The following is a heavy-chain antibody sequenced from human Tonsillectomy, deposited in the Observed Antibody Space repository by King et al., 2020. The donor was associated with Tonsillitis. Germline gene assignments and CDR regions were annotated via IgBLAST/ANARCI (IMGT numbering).Heavy chain of an antibody. Sequence: VQLQQWGAGLLKPSETLSLTCAVYGGSFSGYYWIWIRQPPGKGLEWIGEINHSGSTNYNPSLKSRVTISVDTSKNQFSLKLSSVTAADTAVYYCASGGIAAAPGAFDIWGQGTMVTVSS. V-gene: IGHV4-34*01. CDR2: INHSGST. D-gene: IGHD6-13*01. CDR1: GGSFSGYY. CDR3: ASGGIAAAPGAFDI. J-gene: IGHJ3*02.